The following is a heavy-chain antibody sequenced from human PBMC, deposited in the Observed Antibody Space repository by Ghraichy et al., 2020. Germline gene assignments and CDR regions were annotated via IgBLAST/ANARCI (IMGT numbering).Heavy chain of an antibody. CDR3: ARASRVVRFYYYDGMDV. V-gene: IGHV3-48*02. D-gene: IGHD4-23*01. Sequence: GSLNISCVGSGFTFSSYSMNWVRQSPGKGLEWVSYITSSSRTIFYADSVKGRFTISRDNAQDSLYLQMNSLRDEDTAVYYCARASRVVRFYYYDGMDVWGQGTTVTVSS. CDR1: GFTFSSYS. CDR2: ITSSSRTI. J-gene: IGHJ6*02.